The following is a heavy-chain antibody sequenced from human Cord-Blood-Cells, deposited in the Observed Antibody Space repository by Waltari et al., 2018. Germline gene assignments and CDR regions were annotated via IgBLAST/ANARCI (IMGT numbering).Heavy chain of an antibody. J-gene: IGHJ4*02. CDR3: AREAQLVRNFDY. Sequence: QVQLVESGGGVVQPGRSLRLSCAASGFTFSSSAMHWVRQAPGKGLEWVAVISYDGSNKYYADSVKGRFTISRDNSKNTLYLQMNSLRAEDTAVYYCAREAQLVRNFDYWGQGTLVTVSS. CDR2: ISYDGSNK. D-gene: IGHD6-6*01. CDR1: GFTFSSSA. V-gene: IGHV3-30-3*01.